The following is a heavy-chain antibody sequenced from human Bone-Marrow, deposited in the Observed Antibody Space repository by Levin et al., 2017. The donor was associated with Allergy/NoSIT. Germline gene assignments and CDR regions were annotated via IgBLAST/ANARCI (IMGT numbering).Heavy chain of an antibody. Sequence: PGGSLRLSCAASGFSFSDYYMNWVRQAPGKGLEWISHISSTGRTTDYAHSVRGRFTISRDNGKNSLYLQINSLSAEDTATYFCARGEGLIIMDVWGQGTTVIVSS. CDR2: ISSTGRTT. CDR3: ARGEGLIIMDV. V-gene: IGHV3-11*01. D-gene: IGHD6-19*01. CDR1: GFSFSDYY. J-gene: IGHJ6*02.